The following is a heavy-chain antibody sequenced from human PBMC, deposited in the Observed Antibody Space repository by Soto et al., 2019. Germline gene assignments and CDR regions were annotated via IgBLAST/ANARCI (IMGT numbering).Heavy chain of an antibody. CDR2: IYYSGST. D-gene: IGHD5-18*01. Sequence: SETLSLTCTVSGGSISSSSYYWGWIRQPPGKGLEWIGSIYYSGSTYYNPSLKSRVTISVDTSKNQFSLKLSSVTAADTAVYYCARGLYSYGSYRFDYWGQGTLVTVSS. CDR1: GGSISSSSYY. J-gene: IGHJ4*02. V-gene: IGHV4-39*01. CDR3: ARGLYSYGSYRFDY.